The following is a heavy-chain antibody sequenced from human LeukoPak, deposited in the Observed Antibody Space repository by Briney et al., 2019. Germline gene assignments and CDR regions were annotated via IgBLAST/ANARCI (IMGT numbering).Heavy chain of an antibody. D-gene: IGHD3-3*02. J-gene: IGHJ6*04. Sequence: SVKVSCKASGGTFSSYAISWVRQAPGQGLEWMGGIIPIFGTANYAQKFQGRVTITADKSTSTAYMELSSLRSEDTAVYYCAAGATAIRIYYYYGMDVWGKGTTVTVSS. CDR1: GGTFSSYA. CDR3: AAGATAIRIYYYYGMDV. CDR2: IIPIFGTA. V-gene: IGHV1-69*06.